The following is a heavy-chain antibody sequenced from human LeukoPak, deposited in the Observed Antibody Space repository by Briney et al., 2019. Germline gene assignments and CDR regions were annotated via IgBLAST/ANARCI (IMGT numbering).Heavy chain of an antibody. Sequence: SETLSLTCAVYGGSFSGYYWSWIRQPPEKGLEWIGEINHSGSTNYNPSLKSRVTISVDTSKNQFSLKLSSVTAADTAVYYCARGRPAAGTRGIDRWGQGTLVTVSS. D-gene: IGHD6-13*01. CDR2: INHSGST. CDR3: ARGRPAAGTRGIDR. CDR1: GGSFSGYY. J-gene: IGHJ5*02. V-gene: IGHV4-34*01.